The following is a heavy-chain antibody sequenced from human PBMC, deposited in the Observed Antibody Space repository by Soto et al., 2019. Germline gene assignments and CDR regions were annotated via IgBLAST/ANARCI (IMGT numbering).Heavy chain of an antibody. Sequence: EVQLVESGGGLVQSGGSLRLSCAASGFTFRNYWMHWVRQAPGKGLVWVSRISDYGRVNYADSVEGRFTISRDDAQSELDLQMSSLRLEYTAVYYCAGGGVEPFDYWGQGALVTDSS. V-gene: IGHV3-74*01. CDR1: GFTFRNYW. J-gene: IGHJ4*02. D-gene: IGHD3-3*01. CDR2: ISDYGRV. CDR3: AGGGVEPFDY.